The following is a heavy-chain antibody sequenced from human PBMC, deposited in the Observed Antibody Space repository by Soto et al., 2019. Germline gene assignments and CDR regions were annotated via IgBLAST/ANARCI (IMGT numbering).Heavy chain of an antibody. CDR3: AREWSAAGHFYGMDV. CDR1: GYTFTSYD. D-gene: IGHD6-13*01. CDR2: MNTNSDDT. Sequence: QVQLVQSGAEVKKPGASVQVSCKTSGYTFTSYDINWVRQAPGHGLAWVGWMNTNSDDTRSAQKFRGRVTLTRDKSMRAVYMKLSNLRPDDSAVYYCAREWSAAGHFYGMDVWGQGTTVAVSS. J-gene: IGHJ6*02. V-gene: IGHV1-8*01.